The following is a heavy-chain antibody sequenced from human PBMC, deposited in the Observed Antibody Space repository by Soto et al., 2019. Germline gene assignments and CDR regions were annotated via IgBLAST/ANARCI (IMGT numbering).Heavy chain of an antibody. CDR2: ISGSGGST. Sequence: GGSLRLSCAASGFTFSSYAMSWVRQAPGKGLEWVSAISGSGGSTYYADSVKGRFTISRDNSKNTLYLQMNSLGAEDTAVYYCAKVTRWIQLWNFDYWGQGTLVTVSS. CDR1: GFTFSSYA. CDR3: AKVTRWIQLWNFDY. D-gene: IGHD5-18*01. V-gene: IGHV3-23*01. J-gene: IGHJ4*02.